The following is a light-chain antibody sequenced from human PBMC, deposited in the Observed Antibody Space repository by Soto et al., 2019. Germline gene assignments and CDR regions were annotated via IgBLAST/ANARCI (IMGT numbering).Light chain of an antibody. CDR3: QQYNNWWT. J-gene: IGKJ1*01. CDR1: QSVDSN. V-gene: IGKV3-15*01. CDR2: GAS. Sequence: EILITESPATLSVSPGERAKISSRAGQSVDSNLAWYQQKPGQAPRLLIYGASTRATGISARFSGSGSGTEFTLTISSLKSEDFGVYYCQQYNNWWTFGKGTKVDIK.